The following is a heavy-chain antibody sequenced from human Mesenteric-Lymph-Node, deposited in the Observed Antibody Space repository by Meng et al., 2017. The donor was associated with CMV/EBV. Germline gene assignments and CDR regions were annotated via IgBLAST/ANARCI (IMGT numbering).Heavy chain of an antibody. CDR3: ARGGGNFHHDY. Sequence: SCAASGCTFSSYSMNWVRQAPGKGLEWVSSIVGSSGYIYYADSVKGRFTISRDNAKNSLYLQMNSLRAEDTAVYYCARGGGNFHHDYWGQGTLVTVSS. D-gene: IGHD4-23*01. V-gene: IGHV3-21*01. CDR2: IVGSSGYI. CDR1: GCTFSSYS. J-gene: IGHJ4*02.